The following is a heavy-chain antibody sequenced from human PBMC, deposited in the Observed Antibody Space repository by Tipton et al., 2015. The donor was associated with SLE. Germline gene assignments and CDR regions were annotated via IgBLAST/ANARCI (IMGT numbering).Heavy chain of an antibody. Sequence: TLSLTCTVSGGSISSYYWSWIRQPAGKGLEWIGRIYTSGSTNYNPSLKSRVTMSVDTSKNQFSLKLSSVTAADTAVYYCARDLSIAAAGTFDYWGQGALVNGSS. D-gene: IGHD6-13*01. CDR2: IYTSGST. V-gene: IGHV4-4*07. J-gene: IGHJ4*02. CDR1: GGSISSYY. CDR3: ARDLSIAAAGTFDY.